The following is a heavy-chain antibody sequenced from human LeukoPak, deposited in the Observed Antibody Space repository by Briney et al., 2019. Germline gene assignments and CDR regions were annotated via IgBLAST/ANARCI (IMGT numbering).Heavy chain of an antibody. CDR2: ISRLSSTI. V-gene: IGHV3-48*01. D-gene: IGHD3-22*01. Sequence: PGGSLRLSCAASGFTFSSYDMNWVRQAPGKGLEWVSYISRLSSTIYSADSVKGRFTISRDNAKNSLFLQMNSLRAEDTAVYYYARHRDSSGTDYWGQGTLVTVSS. J-gene: IGHJ4*02. CDR1: GFTFSSYD. CDR3: ARHRDSSGTDY.